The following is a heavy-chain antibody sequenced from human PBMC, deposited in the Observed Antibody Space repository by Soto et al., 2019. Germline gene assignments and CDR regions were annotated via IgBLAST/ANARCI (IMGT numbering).Heavy chain of an antibody. CDR2: ISGNGGST. J-gene: IGHJ4*02. V-gene: IGHV3-23*01. Sequence: RGSLLLACAASVFTFSSYAMNWVGQAPGKGLDWVSTISGNGGSTHYADSVKGRFTISRDNSMNTLYLQMKSLRAEDTAIYYCAKGKANTVFGVNTLFDYWGQGTLVTVSS. CDR3: AKGKANTVFGVNTLFDY. CDR1: VFTFSSYA. D-gene: IGHD3-3*01.